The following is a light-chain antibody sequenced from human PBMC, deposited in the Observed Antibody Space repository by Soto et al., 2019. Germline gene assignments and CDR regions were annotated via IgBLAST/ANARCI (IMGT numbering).Light chain of an antibody. V-gene: IGKV3-20*01. Sequence: ESMLTQSPGTLSLSPGERATLSCRASQSVSTRYLAWYQQKPGQAPRLLIYGASIRATGIPDRFSGSGSGTDFTLTISRLEPEDFAVYYCHQFGSSPPAFTFGPGTKLEI. J-gene: IGKJ2*01. CDR3: HQFGSSPPAFT. CDR2: GAS. CDR1: QSVSTRY.